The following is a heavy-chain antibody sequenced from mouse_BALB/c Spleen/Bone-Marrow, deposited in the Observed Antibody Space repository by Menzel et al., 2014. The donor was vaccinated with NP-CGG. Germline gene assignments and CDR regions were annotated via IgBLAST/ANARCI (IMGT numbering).Heavy chain of an antibody. D-gene: IGHD1-1*01. J-gene: IGHJ4*01. CDR3: ARWDYYGYAMDY. V-gene: IGHV1-18*01. CDR2: INPYNGGT. CDR1: GYSFTGYT. Sequence: EVKLEESGPELVKPGASMKISCKASGYSFTGYTMNWVKQSHGKNLEWIGLINPYNGGTSYNQKFKGKATLTVDKSSSTAYMELLSLTSEDSAVYYCARWDYYGYAMDYWGQGTSVTVSS.